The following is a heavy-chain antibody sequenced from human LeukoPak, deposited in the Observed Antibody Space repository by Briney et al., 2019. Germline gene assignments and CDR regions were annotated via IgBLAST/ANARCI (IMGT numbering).Heavy chain of an antibody. J-gene: IGHJ5*02. CDR1: GGSISSYY. Sequence: SETLSLTCTVSGGSISSYYWNWIRQPAGKGLQWIGRLYTSGSTNYNPSLKSRVTISVDTSKNQFSLKLSSVTAADTAVYYCARRSRVNRPSTIYGSGSYYNAVWFDPWGQGTLVTVSS. CDR2: LYTSGST. V-gene: IGHV4-4*07. CDR3: ARRSRVNRPSTIYGSGSYYNAVWFDP. D-gene: IGHD3-10*01.